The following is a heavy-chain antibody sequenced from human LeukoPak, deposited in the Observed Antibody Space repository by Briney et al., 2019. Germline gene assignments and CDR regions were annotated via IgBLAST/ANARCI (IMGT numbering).Heavy chain of an antibody. V-gene: IGHV4-38-2*02. D-gene: IGHD3-10*01. J-gene: IGHJ5*02. CDR3: VRDGYYGSGSPGWFGP. CDR1: GYSINSAFY. Sequence: SETLSLTCTVSGYSINSAFYWGWIRVPLGKGLEWIGSVFHRGTTYYNSSLKSRANISIDTSKNQFSLKLNSLTAEDTAMYYCVRDGYYGSGSPGWFGPWGPGTLVIVSA. CDR2: VFHRGTT.